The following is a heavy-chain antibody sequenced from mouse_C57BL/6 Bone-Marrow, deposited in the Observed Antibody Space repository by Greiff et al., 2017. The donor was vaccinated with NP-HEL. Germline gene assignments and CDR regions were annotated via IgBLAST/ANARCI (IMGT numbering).Heavy chain of an antibody. V-gene: IGHV1-69*01. CDR2: IDPSDSYT. CDR1: GYTFTSYW. D-gene: IGHD2-10*02. J-gene: IGHJ4*01. CDR3: ARSGYGNFGYYYAMDY. Sequence: VQLQQPGAELVMPGASVKLSCKASGYTFTSYWMHWVKQRPGQGLEWIGEIDPSDSYTNYNQKFKGNSTLTVDKSSSTAYMQLSSLTSEDSAVYYCARSGYGNFGYYYAMDYWGQGTSVTVSS.